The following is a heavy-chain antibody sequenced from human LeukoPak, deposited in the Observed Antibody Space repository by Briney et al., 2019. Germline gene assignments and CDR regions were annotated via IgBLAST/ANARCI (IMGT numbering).Heavy chain of an antibody. Sequence: SETLSLTCTVSGGSINCGVYYWSWIRQPPGKGLAWIGYIYHSGSTYYTPSLKSRVTVSVDTSKNQFSLKLSSVTAADTAVYYCARVIAVAGDLEYFQHWGQGTLVTVSS. D-gene: IGHD6-13*01. CDR2: IYHSGST. V-gene: IGHV4-30-4*01. CDR1: GGSINCGVYY. CDR3: ARVIAVAGDLEYFQH. J-gene: IGHJ1*01.